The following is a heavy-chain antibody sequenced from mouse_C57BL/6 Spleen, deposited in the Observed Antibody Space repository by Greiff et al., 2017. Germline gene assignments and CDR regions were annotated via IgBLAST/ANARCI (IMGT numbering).Heavy chain of an antibody. J-gene: IGHJ3*01. V-gene: IGHV14-3*01. CDR2: IDPANGNT. CDR1: GFNIKNTY. D-gene: IGHD1-1*01. CDR3: AREGYYGSSLAWFAY. Sequence: EVQLVESVAELVRPGASVKLSCTASGFNIKNTYMHWVKQRPEQGLEWIGRIDPANGNTKYAPKFQGKATITADTSSNTAYLQLSSLTSEDTAIYYCAREGYYGSSLAWFAYWGQGTLVTVSA.